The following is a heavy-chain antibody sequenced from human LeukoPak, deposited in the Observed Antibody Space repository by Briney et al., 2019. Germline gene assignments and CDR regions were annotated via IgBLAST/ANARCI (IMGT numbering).Heavy chain of an antibody. CDR1: GGSISSSSYY. CDR3: ARDYDTSGYYQGY. V-gene: IGHV4-39*07. Sequence: SETLSLTCTVSGGSISSSSYYWGWIRQPPGKGLEWIGSVFYSVSTYYNPSLQSRVTISVDTSKIQFSLKLSSVTAADTAVYYCARDYDTSGYYQGYWGQGTLVTVSS. D-gene: IGHD3-22*01. J-gene: IGHJ4*02. CDR2: VFYSVST.